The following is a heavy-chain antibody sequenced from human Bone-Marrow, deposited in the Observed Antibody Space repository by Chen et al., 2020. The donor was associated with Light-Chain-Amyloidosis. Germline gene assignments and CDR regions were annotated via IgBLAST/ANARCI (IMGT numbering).Heavy chain of an antibody. V-gene: IGHV5-51*01. D-gene: IGHD5-12*01. CDR2: IYPDDSDA. CDR1: GYTFPTYW. J-gene: IGHJ4*02. Sequence: EVRLEQCGREVKKPGESLRISCQGSGYTFPTYWIGWVRQMPGKGLEWMGVIYPDDSDARYSPSVEGQVTISADKSITTAYLQWRSLKASDTAMYYCARRRDGYNFDYWGQGTLVTVSS. CDR3: ARRRDGYNFDY.